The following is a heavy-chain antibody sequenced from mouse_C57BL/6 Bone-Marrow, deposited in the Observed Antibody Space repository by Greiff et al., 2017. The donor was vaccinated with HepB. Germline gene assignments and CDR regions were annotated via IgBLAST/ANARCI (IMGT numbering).Heavy chain of an antibody. CDR2: IYPGSGST. J-gene: IGHJ4*01. Sequence: VQLQQPGAELVKPGASVKMSCKASGYTFTSYWITWVKQRPGQGLEWIGDIYPGSGSTNYNEKFKSKATLTVDTSSSTAYMQLSSLTSEDSAVYYCARRDYDYLYHAMDYWGQGTSVTVSS. D-gene: IGHD2-4*01. CDR3: ARRDYDYLYHAMDY. V-gene: IGHV1-55*01. CDR1: GYTFTSYW.